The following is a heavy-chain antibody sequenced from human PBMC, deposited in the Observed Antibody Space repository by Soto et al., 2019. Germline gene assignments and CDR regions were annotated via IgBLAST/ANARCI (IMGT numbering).Heavy chain of an antibody. CDR3: ARAKGLYDFWSGPLDY. J-gene: IGHJ4*02. CDR2: IYSGGST. D-gene: IGHD3-3*01. Sequence: LRLSCAASGFTVSSNYMSWVRQAPGKGLEWVSVIYSGGSTCYADSVKGRFTISRDNSKNTLYLQMNSLRAEDTAVYYCARAKGLYDFWSGPLDYWGQGTLVTVS. CDR1: GFTVSSNY. V-gene: IGHV3-53*01.